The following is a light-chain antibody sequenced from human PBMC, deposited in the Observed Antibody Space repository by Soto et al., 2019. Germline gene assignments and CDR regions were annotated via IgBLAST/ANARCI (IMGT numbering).Light chain of an antibody. CDR1: QDIIND. Sequence: DIQMTQSPSSLSASVGDAVTITCRASQDIINDLAWYQQKPGKAPLRLIHAASSLQGGVPSRFSGSGSGTEFTLTISSLQPEDFATYYCLQHNTYPLTFGGGTKVEIK. V-gene: IGKV1-17*01. CDR3: LQHNTYPLT. J-gene: IGKJ4*01. CDR2: AAS.